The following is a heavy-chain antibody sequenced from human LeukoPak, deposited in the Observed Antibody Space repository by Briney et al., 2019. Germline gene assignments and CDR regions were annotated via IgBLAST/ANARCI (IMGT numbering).Heavy chain of an antibody. Sequence: GASVRVSCKASVYTSTSYYIDCVRRTPGRGLEWMGVLNPSGGSTRYAQKFQGRVTMTGDTSTRTVYMELSSLRSGDTAVYYCARGTTDDYWGEGTPVTVSA. CDR1: VYTSTSYY. J-gene: IGHJ4*02. CDR2: LNPSGGST. CDR3: ARGTTDDY. V-gene: IGHV1-46*01. D-gene: IGHD1-1*01.